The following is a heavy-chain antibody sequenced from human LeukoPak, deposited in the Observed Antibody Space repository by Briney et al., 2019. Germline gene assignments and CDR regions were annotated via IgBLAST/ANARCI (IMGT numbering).Heavy chain of an antibody. CDR2: ISYSGST. J-gene: IGHJ4*02. CDR1: GGSMRSYY. V-gene: IGHV4-59*08. CDR3: AKMGNPATVTADY. D-gene: IGHD4-17*01. Sequence: KTSETLSLTCTVSGGSMRSYYWSWIRQPPGKGLEWIGYISYSGSTIYNPSLKSRVTISVDTSENQFSLKLNSVTAADTAVYYCAKMGNPATVTADYWGQGTLVTVSS.